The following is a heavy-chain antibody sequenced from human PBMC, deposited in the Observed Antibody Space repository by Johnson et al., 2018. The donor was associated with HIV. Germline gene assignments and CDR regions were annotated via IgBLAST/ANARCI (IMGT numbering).Heavy chain of an antibody. J-gene: IGHJ3*02. CDR1: GFTFSSYA. CDR2: INTDGSST. D-gene: IGHD3-16*01. Sequence: VQLVESGGGLVQPGGSLRLSCAASGFTFSSYAMSWVRQAPGKGLEWVSRINTDGSSTFSADSVKGRFPISRDNSKNTLYLQMHSLRAEDTAVYYCAKDLGGAHSSPRAFDIWGQGTMVTVSS. V-gene: IGHV3-23*04. CDR3: AKDLGGAHSSPRAFDI.